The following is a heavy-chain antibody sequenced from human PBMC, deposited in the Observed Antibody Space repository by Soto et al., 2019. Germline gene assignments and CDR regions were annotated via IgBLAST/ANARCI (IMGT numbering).Heavy chain of an antibody. CDR1: GGTFSSYA. CDR3: ARGGGRITMVRGVNKFDY. Sequence: SVKVSCKASGGTFSSYAISWVRQAPGQGLEWMGGIIPILGTANYAQKFQGRVTITADESTSTAYMELSSLRSEDTAVYYCARGGGRITMVRGVNKFDYWGQGTLVTVSS. CDR2: IIPILGTA. J-gene: IGHJ4*02. V-gene: IGHV1-69*13. D-gene: IGHD3-10*01.